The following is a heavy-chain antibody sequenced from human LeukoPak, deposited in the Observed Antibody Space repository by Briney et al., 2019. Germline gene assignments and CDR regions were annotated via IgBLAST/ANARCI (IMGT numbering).Heavy chain of an antibody. D-gene: IGHD3-3*01. J-gene: IGHJ3*02. CDR1: GDSLSSSRYY. Sequence: SETLSLTCTVSGDSLSSSRYYWGWIRQPPGKGLQWIGSMYYSGSAYYRPSLKSRVTISVNTSKNQFSLRLSAVTAADTALYYCARRQAGALEQSAFDIWGQGTMVTVSS. CDR2: MYYSGSA. V-gene: IGHV4-39*01. CDR3: ARRQAGALEQSAFDI.